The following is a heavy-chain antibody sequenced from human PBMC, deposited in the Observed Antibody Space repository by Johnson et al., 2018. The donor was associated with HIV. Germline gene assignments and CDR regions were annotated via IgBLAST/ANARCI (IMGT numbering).Heavy chain of an antibody. V-gene: IGHV3-30*18. CDR1: GFPFSSYG. Sequence: QVQLVESGGGVVQPGRSLRLSCAASGFPFSSYGMHWVRQAPGKGLEWVAVTSYDGSNKYYADSVKGRFTISRDNSKNTLYLQMNSLRAEDTAVYYCANGAPLPYYYDSSDDAFDIWGQGTMVTVSS. D-gene: IGHD3-22*01. CDR2: TSYDGSNK. J-gene: IGHJ3*02. CDR3: ANGAPLPYYYDSSDDAFDI.